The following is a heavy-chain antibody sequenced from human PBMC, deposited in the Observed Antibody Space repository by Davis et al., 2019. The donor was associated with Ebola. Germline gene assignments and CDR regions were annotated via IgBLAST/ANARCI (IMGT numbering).Heavy chain of an antibody. Sequence: PGGSLRLSCAASGFTFSSYEMNWVRQAPGKGLEWVSYISSSGSTIYYADSVKGRFTISRDNAKNSLYLQMNSLRAEDTAVYYCARDRVLRYFDWLLQYGMDVWGQGTTVTVSS. J-gene: IGHJ6*02. CDR3: ARDRVLRYFDWLLQYGMDV. D-gene: IGHD3-9*01. V-gene: IGHV3-48*03. CDR2: ISSSGSTI. CDR1: GFTFSSYE.